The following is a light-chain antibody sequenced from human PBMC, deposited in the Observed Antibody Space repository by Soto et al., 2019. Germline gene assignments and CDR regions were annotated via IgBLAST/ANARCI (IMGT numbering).Light chain of an antibody. CDR2: GAS. J-gene: IGKJ4*01. CDR1: QSVGNNY. V-gene: IGKV3-20*01. Sequence: EIVLTQSPGTLSLSPGESATLSCRASQSVGNNYLAWYQQKPGQAPRLLIYGASSRATGIPDRFTGSGSGTDFTLTISRLEPKDFAVYYCQQYGSYPLTFGGGTKVEIK. CDR3: QQYGSYPLT.